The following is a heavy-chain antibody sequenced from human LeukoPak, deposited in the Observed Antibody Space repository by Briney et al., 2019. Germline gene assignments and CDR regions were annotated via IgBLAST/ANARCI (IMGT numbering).Heavy chain of an antibody. CDR3: ARDRYDFWSGYYPHGAFDI. J-gene: IGHJ3*02. V-gene: IGHV3-21*01. Sequence: GGSLRLSCAASGFTFSSYSMNWVRQAPGKGLEWVSSISSSSSYIYYADSVKGRFTISRDSAKNSLYLQMNSLRTEDTAVYYCARDRYDFWSGYYPHGAFDIWGQGTMVTVSS. D-gene: IGHD3-3*01. CDR2: ISSSSSYI. CDR1: GFTFSSYS.